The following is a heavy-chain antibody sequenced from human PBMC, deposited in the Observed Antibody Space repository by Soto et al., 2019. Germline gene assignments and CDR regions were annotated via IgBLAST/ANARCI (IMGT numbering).Heavy chain of an antibody. CDR1: GGTFSSYA. V-gene: IGHV1-69*13. Sequence: SVKVSCKASGGTFSSYAISWVRQAPGQGLEWMGGIIPIFGTANYAQKFQGRVTITADESTSTAYMELSSLRSEDTAVYYCASGPYYYDSSGPEGILYYYYGMDVWGQGTTVTVSS. CDR3: ASGPYYYDSSGPEGILYYYYGMDV. J-gene: IGHJ6*02. CDR2: IIPIFGTA. D-gene: IGHD3-22*01.